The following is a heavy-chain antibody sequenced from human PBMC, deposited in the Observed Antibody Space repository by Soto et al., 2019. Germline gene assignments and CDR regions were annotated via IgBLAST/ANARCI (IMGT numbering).Heavy chain of an antibody. CDR3: AKCPHSASWYYYMDA. Sequence: GGSVRLSCSSFGLTLSSYDMHWVRQDTEKGLEWVAALSYAGDTYYPGSVKGRFTVSRESAKNSLYLQMNSLTAGDTAVYYCAKCPHSASWYYYMDAWGKGTTVPVPS. CDR2: LSYAGDT. D-gene: IGHD6-25*01. V-gene: IGHV3-13*01. CDR1: GLTLSSYD. J-gene: IGHJ6*03.